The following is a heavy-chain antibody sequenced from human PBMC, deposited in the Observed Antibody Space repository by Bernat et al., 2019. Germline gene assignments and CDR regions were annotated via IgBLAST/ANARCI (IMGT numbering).Heavy chain of an antibody. CDR2: VYYSGST. CDR3: ASTQERDNWFDP. Sequence: QVQLQESGPGLVKPSETLSLTCTVPGGSISTYYWSWIRQPPGKGLEWIGYVYYSGSTNYNPSLKSRVTISVDTSKNQFSLKLSSVTAADTAVYYCASTQERDNWFDPWGQGTLVTVS. V-gene: IGHV4-59*08. CDR1: GGSISTYY. J-gene: IGHJ5*02.